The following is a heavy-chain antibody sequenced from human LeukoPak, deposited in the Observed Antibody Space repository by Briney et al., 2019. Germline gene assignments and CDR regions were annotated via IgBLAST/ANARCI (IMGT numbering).Heavy chain of an antibody. CDR2: INNDGSIT. D-gene: IGHD3-22*01. Sequence: PGGSLRLSCVASGLTFSTDWMLWVRDAPGKGVVWLSHINNDGSITTYADSVRGRFTISRDNAKNSLYLQMNSLRVEDTALYYCLRGFPGKHGYWDYWGQGIFVTVSS. CDR3: LRGFPGKHGYWDY. CDR1: GLTFSTDW. V-gene: IGHV3-74*01. J-gene: IGHJ4*02.